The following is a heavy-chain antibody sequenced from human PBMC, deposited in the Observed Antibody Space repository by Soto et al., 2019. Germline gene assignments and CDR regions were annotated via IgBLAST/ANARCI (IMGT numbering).Heavy chain of an antibody. D-gene: IGHD3-22*01. Sequence: GESLKISCKGSGYSFTSYWIGWVRQMPGKGLEWMGIIYPGDSDTRYSPSFQGQVTISADKSISTAYLQWSSLKASDTAMYYCARAISIYDSSGYYYYYYGMDVWGQGTTVTSP. J-gene: IGHJ6*02. CDR2: IYPGDSDT. CDR3: ARAISIYDSSGYYYYYYGMDV. CDR1: GYSFTSYW. V-gene: IGHV5-51*01.